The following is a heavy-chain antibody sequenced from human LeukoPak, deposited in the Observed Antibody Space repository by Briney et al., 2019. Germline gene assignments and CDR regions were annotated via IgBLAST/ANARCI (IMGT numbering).Heavy chain of an antibody. D-gene: IGHD3-16*01. J-gene: IGHJ4*02. CDR2: IFYSGKS. V-gene: IGHV4-39*01. Sequence: SENLSLTCTGSGGSISGNYYGGWIRQPPGKGLEWIGSIFYSGKSNYNPSLKNRVCVSVDTSKNKYFWELTSVTVADTAVYFCARLGDVEVNGGTLDYWGRGTLVTVSS. CDR1: GGSISGNYY. CDR3: ARLGDVEVNGGTLDY.